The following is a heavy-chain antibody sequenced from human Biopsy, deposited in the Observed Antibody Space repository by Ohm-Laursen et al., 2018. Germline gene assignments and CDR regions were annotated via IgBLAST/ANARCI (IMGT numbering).Heavy chain of an antibody. D-gene: IGHD3-16*01. CDR2: LYYTGNT. Sequence: SDTLSLTCIVSGDSISTFYWSWIRQPPGQGLQWIGYLYYTGNTDYNPSLQSRVTISVDTSKNHFSLRLRSMTPADTAMYYCARDRGYYADRTVPGYFDLGGRGTRVTVSS. CDR3: ARDRGYYADRTVPGYFDL. V-gene: IGHV4-59*01. CDR1: GDSISTFY. J-gene: IGHJ2*01.